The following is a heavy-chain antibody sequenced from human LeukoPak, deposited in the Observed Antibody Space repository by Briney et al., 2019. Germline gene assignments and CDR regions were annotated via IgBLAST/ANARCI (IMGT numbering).Heavy chain of an antibody. D-gene: IGHD1-26*01. Sequence: GGSLRLSCAASGFTFSSYSMNWVRQAPGKGLKWVSYISSSSSTIYYADSVKGRFTISRDNAKNSLYLQMNSLRAEDTAVYYCARARIVGVFGSYFDYWGQGTLVTASS. CDR1: GFTFSSYS. J-gene: IGHJ4*02. CDR2: ISSSSSTI. V-gene: IGHV3-48*01. CDR3: ARARIVGVFGSYFDY.